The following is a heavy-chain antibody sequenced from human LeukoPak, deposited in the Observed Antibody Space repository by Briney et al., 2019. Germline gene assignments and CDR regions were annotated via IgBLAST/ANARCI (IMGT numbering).Heavy chain of an antibody. CDR2: RKQDGSEK. CDR3: ARDPPITMVRGVKQGWFDP. D-gene: IGHD3-10*01. V-gene: IGHV3-7*03. J-gene: IGHJ5*02. Sequence: PGGSLRLSCAASGFTFSNYWMNWVRQAPGKGLEWVANRKQDGSEKYYVDSVKGRFTISRDNAKNSPYLQMNSLRTEDTAVYYCARDPPITMVRGVKQGWFDPWGQGTLVTVSS. CDR1: GFTFSNYW.